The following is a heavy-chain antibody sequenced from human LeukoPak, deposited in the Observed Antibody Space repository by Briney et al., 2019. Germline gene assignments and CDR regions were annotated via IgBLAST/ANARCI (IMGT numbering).Heavy chain of an antibody. CDR1: GFTFSTYS. J-gene: IGHJ6*02. CDR2: ISPDSNYK. V-gene: IGHV3-21*01. Sequence: GGSLRLSCAASGFTFSTYSMNWLRLAPGKGLEWVSSISPDSNYKYYVDSVKGRFTISRDNAKNSLYLQMNSLRAEDTAVCYCARTGDSYGMDVWGQGTTVTVSS. D-gene: IGHD7-27*01. CDR3: ARTGDSYGMDV.